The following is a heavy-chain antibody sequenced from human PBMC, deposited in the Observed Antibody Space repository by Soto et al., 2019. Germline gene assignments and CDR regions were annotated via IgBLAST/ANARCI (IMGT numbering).Heavy chain of an antibody. D-gene: IGHD6-6*01. CDR1: GCTMSRYS. Sequence: GGPVRLSYAASGCTMSRYSLSWVRQDPGKGLEWVANIKQDGSDKYYVDSMKGRFTISRDNAKNSLYLQMNSLRAEDTALFFCARDRTEQRVGGFDLWAQGTMVTVSS. CDR3: ARDRTEQRVGGFDL. J-gene: IGHJ3*01. V-gene: IGHV3-7*03. CDR2: IKQDGSDK.